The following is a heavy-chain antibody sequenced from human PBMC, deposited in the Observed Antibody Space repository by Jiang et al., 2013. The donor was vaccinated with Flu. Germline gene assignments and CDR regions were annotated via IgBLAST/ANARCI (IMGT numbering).Heavy chain of an antibody. J-gene: IGHJ3*02. CDR2: ISSSSSYI. D-gene: IGHD6-13*01. CDR1: GFTFSSYS. CDR3: ARDTAAADAFDI. Sequence: VQLLESGGGLVKPGGSLRLSCAASGFTFSSYSMNWVRQAPGKGLEWVSSISSSSSYIYYADSVKGRFTISRDNAKNSLYLQMNSLRAEDTAVYYCARDTAAADAFDIWGQGTMVTVSS. V-gene: IGHV3-21*01.